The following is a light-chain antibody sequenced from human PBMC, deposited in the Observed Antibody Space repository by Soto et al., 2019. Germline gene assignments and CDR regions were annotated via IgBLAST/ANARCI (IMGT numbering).Light chain of an antibody. CDR2: GNS. V-gene: IGLV1-40*01. CDR3: QSYDSSLSGVV. Sequence: QLVLTQPPSVSGAPGQRVTISCTGSSSNIGAGYDVHWYQQLPGTAPKLLIYGNSNRPSGVPDRFSGSKSGTSASLAITGLQAEDEAVYYCQSYDSSLSGVVFGGGTKLT. CDR1: SSNIGAGYD. J-gene: IGLJ2*01.